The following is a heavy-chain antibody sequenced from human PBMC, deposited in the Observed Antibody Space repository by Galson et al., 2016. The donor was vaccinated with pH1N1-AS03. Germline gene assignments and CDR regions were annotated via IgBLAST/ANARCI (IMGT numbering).Heavy chain of an antibody. CDR3: VRGSPHSSSTNYAFEF. CDR2: INTDSGGT. V-gene: IGHV1-2*02. Sequence: SVKVSCKASGYTFTNYDINWVRQAPGQGLEWMAWINTDSGGTDYAQKFQGRVTMTRDASISTTYMELSSLRSDDTAVYYCVRGSPHSSSTNYAFEFWGRGTMVTVSS. J-gene: IGHJ3*01. CDR1: GYTFTNYD. D-gene: IGHD6-13*01.